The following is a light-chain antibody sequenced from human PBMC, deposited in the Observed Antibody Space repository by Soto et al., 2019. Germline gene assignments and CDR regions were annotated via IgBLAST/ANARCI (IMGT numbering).Light chain of an antibody. CDR3: QKYHSWPTIT. V-gene: IGKV3-15*01. Sequence: EVVRTKSPATLSVSPGDRATLSCSASESVSTNLAGYQQRPGQAPRLVIYGASTRATGIPARFSGGGSGTEFTLTISSLQSEDFSVYSCQKYHSWPTITFGQGTRLAI. J-gene: IGKJ5*01. CDR1: ESVSTN. CDR2: GAS.